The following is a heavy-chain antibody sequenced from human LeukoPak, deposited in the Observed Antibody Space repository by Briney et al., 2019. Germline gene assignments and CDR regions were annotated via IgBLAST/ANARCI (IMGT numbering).Heavy chain of an antibody. D-gene: IGHD3-3*01. Sequence: ASVKVSCKASGYTFTSYDINWVRQATGQGLEWMGWMNPNSGNTGYAQKFQGRVTMTRNTSISTAYMELSSLRSEDTAVYYCARVPFNGFLSYDFYPHYYYYGMDVWGQGTTVTVSS. J-gene: IGHJ6*02. V-gene: IGHV1-8*01. CDR2: MNPNSGNT. CDR1: GYTFTSYD. CDR3: ARVPFNGFLSYDFYPHYYYYGMDV.